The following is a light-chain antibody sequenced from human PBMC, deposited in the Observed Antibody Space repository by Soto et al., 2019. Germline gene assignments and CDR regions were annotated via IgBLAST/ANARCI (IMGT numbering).Light chain of an antibody. V-gene: IGKV1-39*01. CDR2: AAS. CDR1: QSISTY. Sequence: DIQMTQSPSTLSASVGDRVTITCRASQSISTYLNWYEQKVGRAPTLLIYAASSLQSVVPSRFSGGGSGTDFTLTISSLQPEDFAMYFCQQCYSSPRTFGQGTKVEIK. J-gene: IGKJ1*01. CDR3: QQCYSSPRT.